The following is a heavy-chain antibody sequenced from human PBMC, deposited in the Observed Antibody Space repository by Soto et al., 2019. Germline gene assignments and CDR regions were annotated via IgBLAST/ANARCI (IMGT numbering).Heavy chain of an antibody. J-gene: IGHJ5*02. CDR3: ARHGFYGDYSSNYFDP. V-gene: IGHV5-51*01. CDR2: IYPSDSQT. Sequence: GEALKISCQGSGYSFASYWIGWVRQMPGKGLEYMGIIYPSDSQTRYSPSFQGQVTISADKSISTAYLQWTSLKASDTAIYYCARHGFYGDYSSNYFDPWGQGTLVTSPQ. CDR1: GYSFASYW. D-gene: IGHD4-17*01.